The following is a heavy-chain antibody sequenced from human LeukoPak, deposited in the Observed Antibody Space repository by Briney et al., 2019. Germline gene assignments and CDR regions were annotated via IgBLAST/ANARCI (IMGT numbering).Heavy chain of an antibody. V-gene: IGHV4-34*01. CDR1: GGSFSGYY. J-gene: IGHJ4*02. CDR3: ARVRIVEGATDFDY. D-gene: IGHD1-26*01. Sequence: SETLSLTCAVYGGSFSGYYWSWIRQPPGKGLEWIGEINHSGCTNYNPSLKSRVTISVDTSKNQFSLKLSSVTAADTAVYYCARVRIVEGATDFDYWGQGTLVTVSS. CDR2: INHSGCT.